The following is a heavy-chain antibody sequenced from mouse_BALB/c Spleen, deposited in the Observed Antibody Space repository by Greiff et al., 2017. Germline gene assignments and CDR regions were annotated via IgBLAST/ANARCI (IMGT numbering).Heavy chain of an antibody. V-gene: IGHV1-37*01. J-gene: IGHJ4*01. Sequence: VQLKESGPELVKPGASVKISCKASGYSFTGYFMNWVKQSHGKSLEWIGRINPYNGDTFYNQKFKGKATLTVDKSSSTAHMELLSLTSEDSAVYYCGRGPYYRYDVRDAMDYWGQGTSVTVSS. CDR1: GYSFTGYF. CDR3: GRGPYYRYDVRDAMDY. D-gene: IGHD2-14*01. CDR2: INPYNGDT.